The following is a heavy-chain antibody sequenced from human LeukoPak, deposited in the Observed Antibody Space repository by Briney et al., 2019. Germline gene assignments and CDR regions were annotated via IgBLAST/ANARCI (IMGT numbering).Heavy chain of an antibody. Sequence: ASVKVSCKASGYTFTNYNINWVRQATGQGLEWMGYMNPNSGNSAYAQKFQGRVTITTDASISTAYMELSGLKSEDTALYYCAREGLDYWGQGTLVTVSS. J-gene: IGHJ4*02. V-gene: IGHV1-8*01. CDR2: MNPNSGNS. CDR3: AREGLDY. CDR1: GYTFTNYN.